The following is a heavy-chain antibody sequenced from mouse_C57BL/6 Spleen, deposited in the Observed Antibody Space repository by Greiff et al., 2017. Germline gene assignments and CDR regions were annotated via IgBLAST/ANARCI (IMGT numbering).Heavy chain of an antibody. CDR3: SRMSTYYDHRYFDV. V-gene: IGHV1-9*01. Sequence: VQLQQSGAELMKPGASVKLSCKAPGYTFTGYWIEWVKQRPGHGLEWIGEILPGSGSTNYNEKFKGKATFTADTSSNTAYMQISILTTEDSAIYYCSRMSTYYDHRYFDVWGTGTPVTVSS. CDR1: GYTFTGYW. D-gene: IGHD2-4*01. J-gene: IGHJ1*03. CDR2: ILPGSGST.